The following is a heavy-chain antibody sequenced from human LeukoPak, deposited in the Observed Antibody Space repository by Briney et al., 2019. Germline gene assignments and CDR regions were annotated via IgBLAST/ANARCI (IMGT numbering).Heavy chain of an antibody. J-gene: IGHJ3*02. Sequence: SETLSLTCAVYGGSFSGYYWSWIRQPPGKGLEWIGEINHSGSTNYNPSLKSRVTISVDTSKNQFSLKLSSVTAADTAVYYCASSLLYYYDSSGYSAFDIWGQGTMVTVSS. CDR3: ASSLLYYYDSSGYSAFDI. D-gene: IGHD3-22*01. CDR1: GGSFSGYY. CDR2: INHSGST. V-gene: IGHV4-34*01.